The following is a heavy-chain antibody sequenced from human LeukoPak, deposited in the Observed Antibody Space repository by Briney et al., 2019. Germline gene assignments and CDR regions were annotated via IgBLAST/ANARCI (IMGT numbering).Heavy chain of an antibody. CDR2: INHSGST. CDR1: GGSFSGYY. V-gene: IGHV4-34*01. Sequence: SETLSLTCAVYGGSFSGYYWSWIRQPPGKGLEWIGEINHSGSTNYSPSLKSRVTISVDTSKNQFSLKLSSVTAADTAVYYCARVRSNAYYYYGMDVWGQGTTVTVSS. J-gene: IGHJ6*02. CDR3: ARVRSNAYYYYGMDV.